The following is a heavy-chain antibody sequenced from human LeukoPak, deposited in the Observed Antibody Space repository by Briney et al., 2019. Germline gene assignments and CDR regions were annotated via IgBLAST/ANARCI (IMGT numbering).Heavy chain of an antibody. CDR2: ITGSGGST. J-gene: IGHJ4*02. V-gene: IGHV3-23*01. CDR1: GFTFSNYA. D-gene: IGHD4-17*01. Sequence: GGSLRLSCAASGFTFSNYALSWVRQVPGKGLEWVSGITGSGGSTYYADSVKGRFTISRDNSKNTLYLQMNSLRAEDTAVYFCAKDDGGSVTTTDFENWGQGTLVTVFS. CDR3: AKDDGGSVTTTDFEN.